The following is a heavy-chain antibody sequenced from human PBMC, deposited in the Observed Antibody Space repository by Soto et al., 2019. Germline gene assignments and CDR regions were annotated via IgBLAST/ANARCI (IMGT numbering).Heavy chain of an antibody. CDR3: ARVLAIFGVVMDWFDP. D-gene: IGHD3-3*01. V-gene: IGHV4-61*01. J-gene: IGHJ5*02. CDR1: GGSVSSGSYY. Sequence: SETLSLTCTLSGGSVSSGSYYWSWLRQPPGKGLEWIGYIYYSGSTNYNPSLKRRVTISVDTSKNQFSLKLSSVTAADTAVYYCARVLAIFGVVMDWFDPWGQGTLVTVSS. CDR2: IYYSGST.